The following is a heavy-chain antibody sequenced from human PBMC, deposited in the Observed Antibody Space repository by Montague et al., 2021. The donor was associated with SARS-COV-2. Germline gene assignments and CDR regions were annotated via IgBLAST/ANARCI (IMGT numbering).Heavy chain of an antibody. CDR1: GGSFSNYY. J-gene: IGHJ4*02. V-gene: IGHV4-34*01. CDR3: ARSTVGTSHFDY. Sequence: SETLSLTCTALGGSFSNYYWSWIRQPPGKGLEWIGEANHSGNTNYNPSLKSRVTISVEKSKNELSLKLSSVTAADTAVYYCARSTVGTSHFDYWGQGTLVTVSS. CDR2: ANHSGNT. D-gene: IGHD1-26*01.